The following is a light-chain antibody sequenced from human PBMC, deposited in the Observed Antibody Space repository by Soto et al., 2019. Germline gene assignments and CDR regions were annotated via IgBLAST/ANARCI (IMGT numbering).Light chain of an antibody. CDR2: GAS. CDR1: QGISNY. CDR3: LQHNTYPRT. Sequence: DIQMTQSPSAMSACVGDTVTITCRASQGISNYLAWFQQKPGKVPERLIFGASSLQSGVPSRFSGRGYGTEFTLTISSLQPEDFATYYCLQHNTYPRTFGQGTKVDIK. V-gene: IGKV1-17*03. J-gene: IGKJ1*01.